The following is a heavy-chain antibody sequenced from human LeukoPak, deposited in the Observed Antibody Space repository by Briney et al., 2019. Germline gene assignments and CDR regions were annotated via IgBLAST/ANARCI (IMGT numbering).Heavy chain of an antibody. CDR1: GGSISSSSYY. V-gene: IGHV4-39*07. CDR3: ARLYEWELFDY. D-gene: IGHD1-26*01. CDR2: MYYSGST. J-gene: IGHJ4*02. Sequence: PSGTLSLTCTVSGGSISSSSYYWGWIRQPPGKGLEWIVSMYYSGSTYYNPSLKSRVTISVDTSKNQFSLNLSSVTAADTAVYYCARLYEWELFDYWGQGTLVAVSS.